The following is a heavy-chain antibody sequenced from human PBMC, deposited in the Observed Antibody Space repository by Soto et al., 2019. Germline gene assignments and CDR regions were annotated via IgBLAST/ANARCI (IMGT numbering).Heavy chain of an antibody. J-gene: IGHJ3*01. CDR1: GGTFSSYA. CDR2: IIHIFGTA. V-gene: IGHV1-69*01. CDR3: ARVIRRYDDSSGYQYLLSDAFDL. D-gene: IGHD3-22*01. Sequence: QVQLVQSGAEVKKPGSSVKVSCKASGGTFSSYAISWVRQAPGHGLEWMGGIIHIFGTANYAQKMQGRVTITADESTSTAYMELSSLRSEDTAVYYCARVIRRYDDSSGYQYLLSDAFDLWGQGTMVTVSS.